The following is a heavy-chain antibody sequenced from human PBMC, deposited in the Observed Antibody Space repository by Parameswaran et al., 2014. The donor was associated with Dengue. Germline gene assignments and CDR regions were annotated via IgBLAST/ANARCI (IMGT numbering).Heavy chain of an antibody. Sequence: SWVRQAPGQGLEWMGGIISIFETANYAQKFQGRVTITADASTSTFYMYLSSLRSEDTAVYYCAREGAAAGLLYFDYWGQGTLVTVSS. D-gene: IGHD6-13*01. V-gene: IGHV1-69*01. J-gene: IGHJ4*02. CDR3: AREGAAAGLLYFDY. CDR2: IISIFETA.